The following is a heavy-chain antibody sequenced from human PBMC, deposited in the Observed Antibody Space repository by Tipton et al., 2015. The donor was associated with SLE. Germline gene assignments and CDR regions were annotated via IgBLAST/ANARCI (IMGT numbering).Heavy chain of an antibody. D-gene: IGHD3-10*01. Sequence: TLSLTCTVSGGSISSGDNYWSWIRQPPGKGLEWIGYIYHSGGTNHSPSLRSRLTTSVDTSKNQFSLRLSSVTAADTAVYYCARTSGSYMDYWGQGTLVTVSS. V-gene: IGHV4-61*08. CDR3: ARTSGSYMDY. CDR2: IYHSGGT. J-gene: IGHJ4*02. CDR1: GGSISSGDNY.